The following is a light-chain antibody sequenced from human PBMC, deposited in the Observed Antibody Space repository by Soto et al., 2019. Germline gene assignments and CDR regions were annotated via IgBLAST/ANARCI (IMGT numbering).Light chain of an antibody. CDR1: SSNIGAGYD. J-gene: IGLJ3*02. Sequence: QSILTQPPSVSGAPGQGVTISCTGSSSNIGAGYDVHWYKHVPGTAPKLLIYGNTKRPSGVPDRFSGSKSGTSVFLAIKGLLAEDEGDYYCQSYDSALQGVFGGGTKVTVL. V-gene: IGLV1-40*01. CDR3: QSYDSALQGV. CDR2: GNT.